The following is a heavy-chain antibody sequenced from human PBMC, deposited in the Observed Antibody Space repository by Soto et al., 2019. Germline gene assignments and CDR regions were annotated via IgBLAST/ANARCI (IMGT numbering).Heavy chain of an antibody. D-gene: IGHD1-26*01. J-gene: IGHJ4*02. CDR1: GFTFRNFG. CDR3: ANAVDSGNYPFDS. Sequence: QVQLVESGGGVVQPGRSLRLSCAASGFTFRNFGMHWVRQAPGKGLEWVGITSSDGSQEYYGDSVKGRFTISRDNSKNTLYLKTNNVRAEHTAVYYGANAVDSGNYPFDSWGQGTLVTVGS. V-gene: IGHV3-30*18. CDR2: TSSDGSQE.